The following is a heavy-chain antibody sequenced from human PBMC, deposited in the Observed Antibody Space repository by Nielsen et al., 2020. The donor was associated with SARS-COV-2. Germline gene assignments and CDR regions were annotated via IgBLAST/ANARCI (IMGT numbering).Heavy chain of an antibody. CDR1: GFSFRSYW. Sequence: ESLKISCAASGFSFRSYWMSWVRQAPGKGPEWVANIKEDGTEKHYVDSVKGRFTISRDNTKNSVYLQMNSLRAEDTAVYYCVHGGNSFGVFDYWGQGTLVTVSS. CDR2: IKEDGTEK. V-gene: IGHV3-7*01. CDR3: VHGGNSFGVFDY. D-gene: IGHD4-23*01. J-gene: IGHJ4*02.